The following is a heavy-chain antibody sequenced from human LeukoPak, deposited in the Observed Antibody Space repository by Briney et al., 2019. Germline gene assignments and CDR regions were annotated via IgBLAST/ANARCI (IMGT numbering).Heavy chain of an antibody. CDR2: INAGNGDT. D-gene: IGHD2-2*01. Sequence: ASVKVSCKASEYTFTTYAMHWVRQAPGQRLEWMGWINAGNGDTKYSQKFQGRVTITRDTSASTAYMELSSLRSEDTGVYYCARGRYCTTTSCLNWFDPWGQGTLVTVSS. CDR1: EYTFTTYA. V-gene: IGHV1-3*01. J-gene: IGHJ5*02. CDR3: ARGRYCTTTSCLNWFDP.